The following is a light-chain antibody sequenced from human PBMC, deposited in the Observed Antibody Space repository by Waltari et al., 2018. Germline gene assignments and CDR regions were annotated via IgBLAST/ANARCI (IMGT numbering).Light chain of an antibody. CDR2: DVS. Sequence: QSALTQPASVSGSPGQSITISSTGTSSDVGGYNYVSWYQQHPGKAPKLMIYDVSKRPSGVSNRFSGSKSGNTASLTISGLQAEDEADYYCCSYAGSSTHYVFGTGTKVTVL. CDR1: SSDVGGYNY. CDR3: CSYAGSSTHYV. J-gene: IGLJ1*01. V-gene: IGLV2-23*02.